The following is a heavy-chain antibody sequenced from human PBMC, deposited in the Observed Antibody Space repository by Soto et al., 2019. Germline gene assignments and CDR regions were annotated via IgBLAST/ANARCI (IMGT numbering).Heavy chain of an antibody. CDR2: IIPIFGTA. J-gene: IGHJ6*02. V-gene: IGHV1-69*13. CDR1: GGTFSSYA. D-gene: IGHD2-2*01. CDR3: GCSSPLRRDYYYGMDA. Sequence: SVKVSCKASGGTFSSYAISGVRQAPGQGLEWMGGIIPIFGTANYAQKFQGRVTITADESTSTAYMELSSLTSEDTAVYYCGCSSPLRRDYYYGMDAWGQGTTVTVSS.